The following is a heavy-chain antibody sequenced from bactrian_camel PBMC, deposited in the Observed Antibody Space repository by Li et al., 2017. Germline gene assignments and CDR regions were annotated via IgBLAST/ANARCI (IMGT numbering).Heavy chain of an antibody. J-gene: IGHJ4*01. CDR2: IVPGGRST. Sequence: HVQLVESGGGSVQAGGSLRLSCAASGYTYSTYCMGWFRQAPGKEREGVASIVPGGRSTNLADFAKGRFTISQDTARDTVYLQMSSLKPEDSAMYYCAALPRGSLYACNSYTIKFGVHNQGTQVTVS. CDR1: GYTYSTYC. D-gene: IGHD2*01. V-gene: IGHV3S1*01.